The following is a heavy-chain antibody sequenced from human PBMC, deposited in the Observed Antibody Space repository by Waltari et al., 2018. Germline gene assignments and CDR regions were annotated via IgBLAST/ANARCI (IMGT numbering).Heavy chain of an antibody. D-gene: IGHD3-3*01. V-gene: IGHV4-39*01. J-gene: IGHJ6*02. CDR2: IYYTGRT. Sequence: QLQLQESGPGLVRASETLSLTCTVSGDSVNHANYYWGWVRQSPRKGLEWIGTIYYTGRTSYNPALKSRVTVSIDTSKNQFSLKLSSVTAADTAVYFCARRDHDFWSGYFSVWGQGTTVTVSS. CDR3: ARRDHDFWSGYFSV. CDR1: GDSVNHANYY.